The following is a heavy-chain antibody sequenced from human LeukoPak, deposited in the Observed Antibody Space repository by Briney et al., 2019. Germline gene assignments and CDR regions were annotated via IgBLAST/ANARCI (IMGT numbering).Heavy chain of an antibody. D-gene: IGHD2-2*01. Sequence: GRSLRLSCAASGFTFSRYGMHWVRQAPGKGLEWVAVISYDGSNKYYADSVKGRFTISRDNSKNTLYLQMNSLRAEDTSVYYCAKDRDIVVVPGGIRHGLDYWGQGTLVTVSS. CDR3: AKDRDIVVVPGGIRHGLDY. J-gene: IGHJ4*02. CDR2: ISYDGSNK. V-gene: IGHV3-30*18. CDR1: GFTFSRYG.